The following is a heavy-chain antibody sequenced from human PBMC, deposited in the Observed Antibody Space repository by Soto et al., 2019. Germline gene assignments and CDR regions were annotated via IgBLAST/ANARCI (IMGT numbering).Heavy chain of an antibody. D-gene: IGHD6-6*01. CDR3: AKDSYSSSSTPFDY. V-gene: IGHV3-30*18. J-gene: IGHJ4*02. CDR1: GFTFSSYG. CDR2: ISYDGSNK. Sequence: GSLRLSCAASGFTFSSYGMHWVRQAPGKGLEWVAVISYDGSNKYYADSVKGRFTISRDNSKNTLYLQMNSLRAEDTAVYYCAKDSYSSSSTPFDYWGQGTLVTVSS.